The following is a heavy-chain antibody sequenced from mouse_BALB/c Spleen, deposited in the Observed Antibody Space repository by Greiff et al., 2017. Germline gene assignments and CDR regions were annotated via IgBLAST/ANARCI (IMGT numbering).Heavy chain of an antibody. CDR1: GFTFSSYW. D-gene: IGHD4-1*01. CDR3: TGSNWDGYFDY. V-gene: IGHV6-3*01. Sequence: EVKLMESGGGLVQPGGSMKLSCVASGFTFSSYWMSWVRQSPEKGLEWVAEIRLKSDNYATHYAESVKGKFTISRDDSKSRLYLQMNSLRAEDTGIYYCTGSNWDGYFDYWGQGTTLTVSS. J-gene: IGHJ2*01. CDR2: IRLKSDNYAT.